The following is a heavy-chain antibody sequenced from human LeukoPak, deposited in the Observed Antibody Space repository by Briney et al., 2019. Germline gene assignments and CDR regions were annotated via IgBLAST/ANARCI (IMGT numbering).Heavy chain of an antibody. D-gene: IGHD3-3*01. J-gene: IGHJ6*03. CDR1: GFTFSSYA. CDR2: ISGSGGST. Sequence: GGSLRLSCAASGFTFSSYAMSWVRQAPGKGLEWVSAISGSGGSTYYADSVKGRFTISRDNSKNTLYLQMNSLRAEDTAAYYCAISRPYYDFWSGYYNEDYYYYMDVWGKGTTVTVSS. CDR3: AISRPYYDFWSGYYNEDYYYYMDV. V-gene: IGHV3-23*01.